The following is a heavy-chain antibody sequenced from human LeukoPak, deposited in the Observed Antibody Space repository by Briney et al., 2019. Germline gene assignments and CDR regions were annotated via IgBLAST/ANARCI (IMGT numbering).Heavy chain of an antibody. V-gene: IGHV1-18*01. J-gene: IGHJ4*02. D-gene: IGHD6-19*01. CDR1: GYTFTSFG. Sequence: SVKVSCKASGYTFTSFGISWVRQAPGQGLEWMGWISTYNGNTNYAQKLQGRVTMTTDTSTSTAYMDLRSLRSDDTAVYYCARDRAGSAWYTTFDYWGQGTLVTVSS. CDR2: ISTYNGNT. CDR3: ARDRAGSAWYTTFDY.